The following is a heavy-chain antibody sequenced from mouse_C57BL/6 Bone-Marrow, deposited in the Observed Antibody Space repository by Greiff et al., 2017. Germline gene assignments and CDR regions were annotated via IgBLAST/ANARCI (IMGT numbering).Heavy chain of an antibody. J-gene: IGHJ3*01. CDR1: GYTFTSYW. CDR3: ARGLYYSNYWFAY. D-gene: IGHD2-5*01. Sequence: QVQLQQPGAELVMPGASVKLSCKASGYTFTSYWMHWVKQRPGQGLEWIGELDPSDSCTNYNQKFKGKYTLTVDKSSSTAYMQLSSLTSEDSAVYDCARGLYYSNYWFAYWGQGTLVTVSA. V-gene: IGHV1-69*01. CDR2: LDPSDSCT.